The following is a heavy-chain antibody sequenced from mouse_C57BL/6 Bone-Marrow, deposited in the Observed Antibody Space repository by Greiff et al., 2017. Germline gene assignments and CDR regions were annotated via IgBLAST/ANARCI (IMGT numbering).Heavy chain of an antibody. Sequence: EVHLVESGAELVRPGASVKLSCTASGFNIKDDYMHWVKQRPELGLEWIGWIDPENGDTEYASKFQGKATITADTSSNTAYLQLSSLTSEDTAVYYCTTETAQGDFDYWGQGTTLTVSS. CDR2: IDPENGDT. CDR3: TTETAQGDFDY. J-gene: IGHJ2*01. D-gene: IGHD3-2*02. V-gene: IGHV14-4*01. CDR1: GFNIKDDY.